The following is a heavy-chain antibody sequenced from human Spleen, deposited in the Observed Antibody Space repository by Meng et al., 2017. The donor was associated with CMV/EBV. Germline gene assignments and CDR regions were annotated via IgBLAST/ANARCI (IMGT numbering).Heavy chain of an antibody. J-gene: IGHJ5*02. CDR3: ARDGSRDCSSTSCYYRT. CDR2: IKQDGSEK. CDR1: GFSFSDYY. Sequence: LSLTCAASGFSFSDYYMNWIRQAPGKGLEWVANIKQDGSEKYYVDSVKGRFTISRDNAKNSLYLQMNSLRAEDTAVYYCARDGSRDCSSTSCYYRTWGQGTLVTVSS. D-gene: IGHD2-2*01. V-gene: IGHV3-7*01.